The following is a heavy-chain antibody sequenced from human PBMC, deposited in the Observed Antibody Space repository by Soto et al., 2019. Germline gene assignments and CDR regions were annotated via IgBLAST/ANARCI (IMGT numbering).Heavy chain of an antibody. CDR2: ISGSGGST. V-gene: IGHV3-23*01. CDR3: AKLGGHYYDSSGYYYQSQNYFDY. CDR1: GFTFSSYV. D-gene: IGHD3-22*01. Sequence: EVQLLESGGGLVQPGGSLRLSCAASGFTFSSYVMSWVRQAPGKGVEWVSAISGSGGSTYYVASVKGRFTISRDNSKTTLYLQRNSLRAEDTAVYYCAKLGGHYYDSSGYYYQSQNYFDYWGQGTLVTVSS. J-gene: IGHJ4*02.